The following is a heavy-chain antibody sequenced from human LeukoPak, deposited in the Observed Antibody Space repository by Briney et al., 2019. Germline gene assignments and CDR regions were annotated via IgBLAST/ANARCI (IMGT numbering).Heavy chain of an antibody. D-gene: IGHD3-3*01. V-gene: IGHV3-53*01. CDR1: GFTVSSNY. Sequence: SGGSLRLSCAASGFTVSSNYMSWVRQAPGKGLEWVSVIYSGGSTYYADSVKGRFTISRDNSKNTLYLQMNSLRAEDTAVYYCARDGGEWLPDYWGQGTLVTVSS. CDR2: IYSGGST. CDR3: ARDGGEWLPDY. J-gene: IGHJ4*02.